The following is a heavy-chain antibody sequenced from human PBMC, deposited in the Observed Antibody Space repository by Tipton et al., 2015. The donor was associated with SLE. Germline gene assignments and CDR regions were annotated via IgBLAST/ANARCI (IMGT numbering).Heavy chain of an antibody. CDR2: ISWNSGSI. D-gene: IGHD6-13*01. CDR3: AKDYSSSWTFDY. Sequence: SLRLSCAASGFPFDDYAMHWVRQAPGKGLEWVSGISWNSGSIGYADSVKGRFTISRDDAKNSLYLQMNSLRAEDTALYYCAKDYSSSWTFDYWGQGTLVTVSS. J-gene: IGHJ4*02. V-gene: IGHV3-9*01. CDR1: GFPFDDYA.